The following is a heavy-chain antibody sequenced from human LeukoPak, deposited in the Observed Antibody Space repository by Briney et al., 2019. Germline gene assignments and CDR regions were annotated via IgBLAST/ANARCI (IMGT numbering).Heavy chain of an antibody. V-gene: IGHV4-34*01. D-gene: IGHD5/OR15-5a*01. CDR1: GGSFRGYY. Sequence: SETLSLTCAVYGGSFRGYYWSWIREPPGKGLEWVGEIKHSGSTNYNPYIKRRVGISVETSKNRFSLKLRCVAGAETAVYYSARASTNYFDYWGQGTLVTVSS. J-gene: IGHJ4*02. CDR3: ARASTNYFDY. CDR2: IKHSGST.